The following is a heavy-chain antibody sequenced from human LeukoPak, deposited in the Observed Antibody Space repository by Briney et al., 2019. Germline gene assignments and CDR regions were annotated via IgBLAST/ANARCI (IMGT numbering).Heavy chain of an antibody. J-gene: IGHJ4*02. CDR1: GFTFGSYA. V-gene: IGHV3-33*06. D-gene: IGHD5-12*01. CDR3: AKGQRSGYDVAGPHDY. CDR2: IWYDGSNK. Sequence: WGSLRLSCAASGFTFGSYAMHWVRQAPGKGLEWVAVIWYDGSNKYYADSVKGRFTISRDNSKNTLYLQMNSLRAEDTAVYYCAKGQRSGYDVAGPHDYWGQGTLVTISS.